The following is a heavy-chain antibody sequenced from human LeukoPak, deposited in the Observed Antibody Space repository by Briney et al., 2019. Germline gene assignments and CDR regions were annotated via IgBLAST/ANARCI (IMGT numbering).Heavy chain of an antibody. J-gene: IGHJ3*02. CDR1: GFTFSSYG. CDR3: ARDVGYRYAQMFFDI. D-gene: IGHD5-18*01. V-gene: IGHV3-33*01. Sequence: GGSLRLSCAASGFTFSSYGMHWVRQAPGKGLEWVAVIWYDGSSKYYADSVKGRFTISRDNSKNTLYLQMNSLRAEDTAVYYCARDVGYRYAQMFFDIWGQGTMVTVSS. CDR2: IWYDGSSK.